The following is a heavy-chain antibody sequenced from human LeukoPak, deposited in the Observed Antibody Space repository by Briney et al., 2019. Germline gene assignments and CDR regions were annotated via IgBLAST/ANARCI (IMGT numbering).Heavy chain of an antibody. CDR1: GYTFTSYG. D-gene: IGHD4-23*01. V-gene: IGHV1-18*01. CDR2: ISAYNGNT. Sequence: AASVKVSCKASGYTFTSYGISWVRQAPGQGLEWMGWISAYNGNTNYAQKLQGRVTMTTDTSTSTAYMELRSLRSDDTAVYFCARGWLAETMVVTPYNYWGQGTLVTVSS. J-gene: IGHJ4*02. CDR3: ARGWLAETMVVTPYNY.